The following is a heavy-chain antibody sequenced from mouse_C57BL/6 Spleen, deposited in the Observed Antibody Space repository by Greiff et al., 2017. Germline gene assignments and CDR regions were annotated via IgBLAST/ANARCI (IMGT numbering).Heavy chain of an antibody. CDR1: GFTFSDYG. D-gene: IGHD4-1*02. CDR3: ARSTGTAAWFAY. V-gene: IGHV5-17*01. CDR2: ISSGSSTI. Sequence: DVMLVESGGGLVKPGGSLKLSCAASGFTFSDYGMHWVRQAPEKGLEWVAYISSGSSTIYYADTVKGRFTISRDNAKNTLFLQMTSLRSADTAMYNCARSTGTAAWFAYWGQGTLVTVSA. J-gene: IGHJ3*01.